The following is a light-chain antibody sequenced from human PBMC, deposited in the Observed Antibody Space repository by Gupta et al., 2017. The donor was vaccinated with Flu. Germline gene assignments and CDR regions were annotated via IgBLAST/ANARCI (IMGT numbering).Light chain of an antibody. V-gene: IGKV1-5*03. J-gene: IGKJ2*02. CDR2: KAS. CDR3: QHKNSYSST. CDR1: QSISSW. Sequence: DIQMTQSPSTLSASIGDRVTITCRASQSISSWLAWYQQKPGKAPKLLIYKASNLESGVPSRFSGSGSGTEFTLTISSLQPDDFASYYCQHKNSYSSTFGQGTKLEIK.